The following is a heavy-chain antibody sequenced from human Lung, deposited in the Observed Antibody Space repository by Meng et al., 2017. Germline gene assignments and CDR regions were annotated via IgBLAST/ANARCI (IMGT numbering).Heavy chain of an antibody. Sequence: QVQPAKAGPGLVKPAGTLSLHCVGSGGSISSIDWWSWVRQPPGKGLEWIGEIYHGGDTNYNPSLKSRVTIAIDRSKNQFSLKLSSVTAADTAVYYCASWIYSCGWQWGQGTLVTVSS. J-gene: IGHJ4*02. CDR3: ASWIYSCGWQ. V-gene: IGHV4/OR15-8*02. CDR2: IYHGGDT. D-gene: IGHD6-19*01. CDR1: GGSISSIDW.